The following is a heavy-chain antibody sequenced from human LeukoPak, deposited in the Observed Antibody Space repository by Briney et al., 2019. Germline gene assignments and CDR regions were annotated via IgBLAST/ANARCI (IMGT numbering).Heavy chain of an antibody. Sequence: GGSLRLSCTASGFTFGDDGMSWIRQVPGKGLVWVSHIKYDGSATNYADSVKGRFTISRDNAKNTLYLQMNSLRAEDTAVYYCVSGSLQSGYNFDYWGQGALVTVSS. V-gene: IGHV3-74*01. J-gene: IGHJ4*02. D-gene: IGHD3-3*01. CDR1: GFTFGDDG. CDR2: IKYDGSAT. CDR3: VSGSLQSGYNFDY.